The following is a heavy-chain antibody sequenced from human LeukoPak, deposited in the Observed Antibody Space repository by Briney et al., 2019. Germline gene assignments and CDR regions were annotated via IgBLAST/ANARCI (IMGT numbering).Heavy chain of an antibody. J-gene: IGHJ3*02. CDR1: GFTFSSYG. CDR3: AKVRGRSGSPAFDI. D-gene: IGHD1-26*01. V-gene: IGHV3-30*18. CDR2: ISYDGSNK. Sequence: GRSLRLSCAASGFTFSSYGMHWVRQAPGKGLEWGAVISYDGSNKYYADSVKGRCTISRDNSKNTLYLQMHSLRAEDTAVYYCAKVRGRSGSPAFDIWGQGTMVTVSS.